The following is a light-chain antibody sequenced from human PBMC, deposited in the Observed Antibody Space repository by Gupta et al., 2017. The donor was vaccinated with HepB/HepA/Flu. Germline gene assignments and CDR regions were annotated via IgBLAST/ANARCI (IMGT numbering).Light chain of an antibody. CDR2: GAS. CDR1: QSVSSSY. J-gene: IGKJ2*01. Sequence: IVLTQSPGTLSLSPGERATLSCRASQSVSSSYLAWYQQTPGQAPRLLIYGASSRATGIPDRFSGSGSGTDFTLTISRLEPEDFAVYYCQQYGSSPPSFGQGTKLEIK. V-gene: IGKV3-20*01. CDR3: QQYGSSPPS.